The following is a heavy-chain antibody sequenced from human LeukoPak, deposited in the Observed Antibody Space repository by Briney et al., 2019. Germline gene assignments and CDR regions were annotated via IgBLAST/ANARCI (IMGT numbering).Heavy chain of an antibody. V-gene: IGHV7-4-1*02. J-gene: IGHJ4*02. CDR2: IDTNTGSP. Sequence: ASVKVSCKASGYTFTTYPINWVRQAPGQGLEWMGWIDTNTGSPTYAQGLTGRFVFSLDTSVSTAFLQINSLKAEDTAAYYCVRGTPTPGMDYWGQGTQVTVSS. D-gene: IGHD3-10*01. CDR3: VRGTPTPGMDY. CDR1: GYTFTTYP.